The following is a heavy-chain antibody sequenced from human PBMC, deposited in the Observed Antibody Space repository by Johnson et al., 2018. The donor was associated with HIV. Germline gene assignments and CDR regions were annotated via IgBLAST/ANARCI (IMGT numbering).Heavy chain of an antibody. Sequence: VQLLESGGGLVQPGGSLRLSCAASGFTLSSYDMHWVRQATGKGLEWVSVIGTAGDTYYPGSVKGRFTISRENARNSLYLQMNSLRAEDTAVYYCATSGSYDAFDIWGQGTMVTVSS. D-gene: IGHD1-26*01. V-gene: IGHV3-13*01. CDR2: IGTAGDT. CDR3: ATSGSYDAFDI. CDR1: GFTLSSYD. J-gene: IGHJ3*02.